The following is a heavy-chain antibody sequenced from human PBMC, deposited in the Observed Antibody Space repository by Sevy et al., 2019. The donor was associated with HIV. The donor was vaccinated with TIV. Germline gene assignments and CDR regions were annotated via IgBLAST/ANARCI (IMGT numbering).Heavy chain of an antibody. CDR2: IYPGDSDT. J-gene: IGHJ6*03. CDR1: GYSFTSYW. CDR3: ARQTYYYDSSGYLVPRRYYYMDV. V-gene: IGHV5-51*01. D-gene: IGHD3-22*01. Sequence: GESLKISCKGSGYSFTSYWIGWVRQMPGKGLEWMGMIYPGDSDTRYSPSFQGQGTISADKSISTAYLQWSSLKASDTAMYYCARQTYYYDSSGYLVPRRYYYMDVWGKGTTVTVSS.